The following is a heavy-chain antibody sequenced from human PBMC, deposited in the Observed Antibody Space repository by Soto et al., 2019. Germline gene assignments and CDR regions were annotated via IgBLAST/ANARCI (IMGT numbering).Heavy chain of an antibody. CDR3: ARDLQADY. Sequence: QVQLVQSGAEVKKPGASVKVSCKASGYTFTSYAMHWVRQAPGHRLEWMGWINAGNGNTKYSQKFQGRVTTTRDTPARTAYMELSSLRSEDTAVYYCARDLQADYWGQGALVTVSS. CDR2: INAGNGNT. V-gene: IGHV1-3*01. J-gene: IGHJ4*02. CDR1: GYTFTSYA.